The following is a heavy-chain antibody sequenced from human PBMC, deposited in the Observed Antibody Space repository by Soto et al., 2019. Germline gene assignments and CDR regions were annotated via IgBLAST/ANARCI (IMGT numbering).Heavy chain of an antibody. CDR1: GGSFSGYY. J-gene: IGHJ5*02. CDR2: INHSGST. V-gene: IGHV4-34*01. Sequence: SETLSLSCAVYGGSFSGYYWSWIRQPPGKGLEWIGEINHSGSTNYNPSLKSRVTISVDTSKNQFSLKLSSVTAADTAVYYCARGMKRFVLMVYAHAKWFDPWVQGTLVTFS. D-gene: IGHD2-8*01. CDR3: ARGMKRFVLMVYAHAKWFDP.